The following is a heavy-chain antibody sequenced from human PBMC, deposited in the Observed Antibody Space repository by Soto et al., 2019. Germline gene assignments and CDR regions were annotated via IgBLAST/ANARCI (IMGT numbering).Heavy chain of an antibody. CDR3: AGSRGYYGSGSSYYYFDS. V-gene: IGHV4-31*03. CDR1: GGAVNSGGYY. J-gene: IGHJ4*02. D-gene: IGHD3-10*01. Sequence: PSETLSLTCNVSGGAVNSGGYYWSWIRQHPGKGLEWIGYVYYSGSTYYNPSLRSRLTISIDTSTNQFSLKLGSVTAADTAVYYCAGSRGYYGSGSSYYYFDSRRQGTLVPVSS. CDR2: VYYSGST.